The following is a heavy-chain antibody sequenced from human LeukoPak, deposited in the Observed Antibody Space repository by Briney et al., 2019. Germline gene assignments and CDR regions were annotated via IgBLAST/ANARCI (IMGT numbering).Heavy chain of an antibody. Sequence: KAGGSLRLSCAASGFTFSSYSMNWVRQAPGKGLEWVSSISSSSSYIYYADSVKGRFTISRDNAKNSLYLQMNSLRAEDTAVYYCAREDRIAAAGQYYYYMDVWGKGTTVTVSS. CDR3: AREDRIAAAGQYYYYMDV. V-gene: IGHV3-21*01. CDR2: ISSSSSYI. J-gene: IGHJ6*03. CDR1: GFTFSSYS. D-gene: IGHD6-13*01.